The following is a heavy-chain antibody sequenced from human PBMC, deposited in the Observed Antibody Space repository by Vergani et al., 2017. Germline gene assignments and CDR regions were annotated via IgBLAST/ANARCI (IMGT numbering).Heavy chain of an antibody. D-gene: IGHD5-18*01. CDR2: ISGSGGSI. V-gene: IGHV3-23*01. CDR1: GFTFRSYA. CDR3: AKDRGYSYGYFDL. Sequence: EVQLLESGGGLVQPGGSLRLSCAASGFTFRSYAMSWVRQAPGKGLEVVSAISGSGGSIYYADSVKGRFTIARDNSKSTLYLQMNSLRAEDTAVYYCAKDRGYSYGYFDLWGRGTLVTVSS. J-gene: IGHJ2*01.